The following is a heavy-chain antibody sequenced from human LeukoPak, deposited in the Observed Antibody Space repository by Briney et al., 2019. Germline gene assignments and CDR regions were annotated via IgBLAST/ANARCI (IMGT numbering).Heavy chain of an antibody. V-gene: IGHV4-59*08. CDR2: IYHTGST. D-gene: IGHD3-16*01. J-gene: IGHJ3*01. CDR1: GGSISSYY. Sequence: SETLSLTCTVSGGSISSYYWSWIRQPPGKGLEWIAYIYHTGSTDSNPSLKSRVTISLDTSKNQFSLKLSSVTAADTAVYYCARRWVYDKRAFDAWGQGTMVTV. CDR3: ARRWVYDKRAFDA.